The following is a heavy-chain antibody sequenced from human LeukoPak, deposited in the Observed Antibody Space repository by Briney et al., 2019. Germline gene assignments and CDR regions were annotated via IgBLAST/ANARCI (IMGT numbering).Heavy chain of an antibody. CDR2: IYPSDSDT. J-gene: IGHJ4*02. D-gene: IGHD5-18*01. CDR1: GYTFTNYW. V-gene: IGHV5-51*01. CDR3: ARLIPGYSLFDY. Sequence: GESLEISCKGSGYTFTNYWIGWVRQMPGKGLERRVNIYPSDSDTKYSPSFQGQVNISADKSITTAYLQWSSLKASDSAMYYCARLIPGYSLFDYWGQGTLVTVSS.